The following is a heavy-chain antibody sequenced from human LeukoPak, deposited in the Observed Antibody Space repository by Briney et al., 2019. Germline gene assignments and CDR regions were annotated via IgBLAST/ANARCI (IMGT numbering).Heavy chain of an antibody. CDR1: GFTFSTYA. V-gene: IGHV3-30-3*01. CDR2: ISYGGSTK. D-gene: IGHD4-23*01. J-gene: IGHJ4*02. Sequence: GGSLRLSCAAYGFTFSTYAIHWVRQAPGKGLDWVALISYGGSTKSYADSVKGRFTVSRDNSKNTLYLQMNSLGPEDSALYLCARDFGGLRWNYYFDYWGQGTLVTVSS. CDR3: ARDFGGLRWNYYFDY.